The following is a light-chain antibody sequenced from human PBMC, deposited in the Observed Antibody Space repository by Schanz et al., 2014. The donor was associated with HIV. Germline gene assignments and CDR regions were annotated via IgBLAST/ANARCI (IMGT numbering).Light chain of an antibody. CDR3: QQLYSYPL. CDR2: AAS. Sequence: DIQLTQSPSFLSASVGDRVTITCRASQGISSYLAWYQQKPGKAPKLLIYAASTLQSGVPSRFSGSGSGTDFTLTISSLQPEDFATYYCQQLYSYPLFGPGTKVDIK. J-gene: IGKJ3*01. V-gene: IGKV1-9*01. CDR1: QGISSY.